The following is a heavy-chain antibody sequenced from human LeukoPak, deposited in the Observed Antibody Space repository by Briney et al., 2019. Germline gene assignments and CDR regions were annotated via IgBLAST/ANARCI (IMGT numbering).Heavy chain of an antibody. J-gene: IGHJ5*01. CDR3: AGQLYSNGYRWFDS. CDR1: GFTFTKYD. Sequence: PGGSLRLSCAASGFTFTKYDMSWVRQAPGKGLEWVSSISATGDVTVHADSVRGRFTISRDNSKNALYLQMTSLSAADTAVYHCAGQLYSNGYRWFDSWGQGTLVTVSS. V-gene: IGHV3-23*01. D-gene: IGHD3-22*01. CDR2: ISATGDVT.